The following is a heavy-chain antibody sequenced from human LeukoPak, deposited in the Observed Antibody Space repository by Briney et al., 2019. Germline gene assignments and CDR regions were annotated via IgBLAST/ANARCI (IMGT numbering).Heavy chain of an antibody. CDR2: ISSSGSTI. CDR1: GFTFSSYE. Sequence: GGSLRLSCAASGFTFSSYEMNWVRQAPGKGLEWVSYISSSGSTIYYADSVKGRFTISRDNAKNSLYLQMNSLRAEDTAVYYCARRGAATGAFDIWGQGTMVTVSS. J-gene: IGHJ3*02. CDR3: ARRGAATGAFDI. D-gene: IGHD2-15*01. V-gene: IGHV3-48*03.